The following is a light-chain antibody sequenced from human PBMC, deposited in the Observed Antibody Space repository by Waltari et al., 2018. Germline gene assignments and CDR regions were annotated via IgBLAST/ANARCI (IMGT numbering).Light chain of an antibody. J-gene: IGKJ2*01. V-gene: IGKV3-20*01. CDR1: QSVSSSY. CDR3: QQYGSSPLYT. Sequence: EIVLTQSPGTLSLSPGDRATLSCRASQSVSSSYLAWFQQKPGQAPRLLIYGASSRATDIPDRISGSGSGTDFTLTISRLEPEDFAVYYCQQYGSSPLYTFGQGTKLEIK. CDR2: GAS.